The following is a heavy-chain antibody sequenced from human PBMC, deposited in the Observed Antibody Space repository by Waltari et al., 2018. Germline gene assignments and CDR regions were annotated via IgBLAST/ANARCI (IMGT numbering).Heavy chain of an antibody. D-gene: IGHD2-21*02. J-gene: IGHJ5*02. Sequence: QVQLQESGPGLLKPSETLSLTCAVSGSSLSSTYCWGWLMQSPGKGLEWIGTIYHSGSTYYNPSLRSRVTISVDTSKNHFSLKLSSVTAADTAVYYCARTSGGDLYNWFDPWGQGTLVTVSS. V-gene: IGHV4-38-2*01. CDR1: GSSLSSTYC. CDR3: ARTSGGDLYNWFDP. CDR2: IYHSGST.